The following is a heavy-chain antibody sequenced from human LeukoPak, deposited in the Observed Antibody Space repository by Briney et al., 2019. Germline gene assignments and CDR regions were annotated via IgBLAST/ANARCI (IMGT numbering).Heavy chain of an antibody. D-gene: IGHD5-12*01. CDR2: ISGSGGST. V-gene: IGHV3-23*01. CDR3: AKDLDYPTGKDY. CDR1: GFTFSSYA. J-gene: IGHJ4*02. Sequence: GGSLRLSCAASGFTFSSYAMSWVRQAPGKGLEWVSAISGSGGSTYCADSVKGRFTISRDNSKNTLYLQMNSLRAEDTAVYYCAKDLDYPTGKDYWGQGTLVTVSS.